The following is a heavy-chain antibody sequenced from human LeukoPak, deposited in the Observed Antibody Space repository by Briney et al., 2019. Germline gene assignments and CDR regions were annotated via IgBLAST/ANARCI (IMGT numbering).Heavy chain of an antibody. Sequence: PSETLPLTCTVSGGSISSGGYYWSWIRQHPGKGLEWIGYIYYSGSTYYNPSLKSRVSISVDTSKNQFSLKLSSVTAADTAVYYCARAPGGDSSGGPESFDYWGQGTLVTVSS. CDR2: IYYSGST. CDR3: ARAPGGDSSGGPESFDY. J-gene: IGHJ4*02. V-gene: IGHV4-31*03. CDR1: GGSISSGGYY. D-gene: IGHD3-22*01.